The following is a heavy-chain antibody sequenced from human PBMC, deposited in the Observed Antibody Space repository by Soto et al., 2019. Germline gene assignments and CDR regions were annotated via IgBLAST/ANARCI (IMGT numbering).Heavy chain of an antibody. J-gene: IGHJ3*02. D-gene: IGHD3-10*01. CDR2: IYHSGST. CDR3: AGGSGSYYDAFDI. CDR1: GGSISSGGYS. V-gene: IGHV4-30-2*01. Sequence: TLSLTCAVSGGSISSGGYSWSWIRKPPGKGLEWIGYIYHSGSTYYNPSLKSRVTISVDRSKNQFSLKLSSVTAADTAVYYCAGGSGSYYDAFDIWGQGTMVTVSS.